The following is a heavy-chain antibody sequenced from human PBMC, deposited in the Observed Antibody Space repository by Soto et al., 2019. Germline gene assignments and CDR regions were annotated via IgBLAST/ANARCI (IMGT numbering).Heavy chain of an antibody. CDR3: ARGKTGYYPYFDN. CDR1: GDFISSYY. Sequence: SETLSLTCSVSGDFISSYYWSWIRQPPGKGLEWIGYVYYSGSTNYNPSLKSRVTISVDTSKKQFSLKLRSVTAADTAVYFCARGKTGYYPYFDNWGQGTLVTVSS. J-gene: IGHJ4*02. D-gene: IGHD3-9*01. CDR2: VYYSGST. V-gene: IGHV4-59*01.